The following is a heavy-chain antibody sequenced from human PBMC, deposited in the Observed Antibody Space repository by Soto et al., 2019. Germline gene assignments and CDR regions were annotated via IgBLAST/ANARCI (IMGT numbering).Heavy chain of an antibody. Sequence: QVQLVQSGAEVKKPGASVKVSCKASGYTFTSYYMHWVRQAPGQGLEWMGIINPSGGSTSYAQKFQGRVTMTRDTSTITVYMELSSLRSEDTAVYYCARDRGITIFGVVIDAFDIWGQGTMVTVSS. D-gene: IGHD3-3*01. CDR1: GYTFTSYY. CDR2: INPSGGST. V-gene: IGHV1-46*03. J-gene: IGHJ3*02. CDR3: ARDRGITIFGVVIDAFDI.